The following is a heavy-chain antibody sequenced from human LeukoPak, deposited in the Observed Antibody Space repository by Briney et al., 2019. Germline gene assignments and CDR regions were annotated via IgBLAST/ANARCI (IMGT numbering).Heavy chain of an antibody. CDR1: GGSFSGYY. J-gene: IGHJ4*02. D-gene: IGHD6-19*01. Sequence: PSETLSLTCAVYGGSFSGYYWSWIRQPPGKGLEWIGEINHSGSTNYNPSLKNRVTISVDTSKNQFSLKLSSVTAADTAVYYCARVSSIAVAGNDYWGQGTLVTVSS. CDR2: INHSGST. CDR3: ARVSSIAVAGNDY. V-gene: IGHV4-34*01.